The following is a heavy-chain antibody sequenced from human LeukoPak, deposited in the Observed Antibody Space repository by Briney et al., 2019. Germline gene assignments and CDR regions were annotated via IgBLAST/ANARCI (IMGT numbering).Heavy chain of an antibody. V-gene: IGHV3-23*01. CDR3: ARDRYSDDAFDI. J-gene: IGHJ3*02. CDR2: ISGSGDST. CDR1: GFTFSSYG. D-gene: IGHD5-12*01. Sequence: GETLRLSCAASGFTFSSYGMTWVRQAPGKGLEWVSSISGSGDSTYYADSVKGRFTISRDNAKNSLYLQMNSLRAEDTAVYYCARDRYSDDAFDIWGQGAMVTVSS.